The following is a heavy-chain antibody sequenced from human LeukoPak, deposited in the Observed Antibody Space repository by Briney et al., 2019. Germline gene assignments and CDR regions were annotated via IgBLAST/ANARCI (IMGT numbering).Heavy chain of an antibody. CDR3: AKDRSCSSTSCYAYYYYYYGMDV. D-gene: IGHD2-2*01. CDR1: GFTFSSYA. V-gene: IGHV3-23*01. Sequence: GGSLRLSCAASGFTFSSYAMSWARQAPGKGLEWVSAISGSGGSTYYADSVKGRFTISRDNSKNTLYLQMNSLRAEDTAVYYCAKDRSCSSTSCYAYYYYYYGMDVWGQGTTVTVSS. J-gene: IGHJ6*02. CDR2: ISGSGGST.